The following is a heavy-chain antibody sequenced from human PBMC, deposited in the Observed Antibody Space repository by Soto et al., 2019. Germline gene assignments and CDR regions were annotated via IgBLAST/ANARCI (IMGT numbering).Heavy chain of an antibody. D-gene: IGHD1-26*01. Sequence: PSETLSLTCTVSGASIISSNSYWAWIRQSPGTGLEWIGSVSFGRDTYFNPSLKSRLTISADTSKNEISLNLNSVTAADTAVYYCARQPLHRVGSSISTLDIWGQGTAVTVSS. J-gene: IGHJ3*02. CDR1: GASIISSNSY. CDR3: ARQPLHRVGSSISTLDI. CDR2: VSFGRDT. V-gene: IGHV4-39*01.